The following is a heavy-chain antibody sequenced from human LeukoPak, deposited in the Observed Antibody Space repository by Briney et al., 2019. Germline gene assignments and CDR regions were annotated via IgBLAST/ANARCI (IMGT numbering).Heavy chain of an antibody. Sequence: GGSLRLSCAASGFTFNTYAMNWVRQTPGKGLEWVSAISGSGGTTYYADSVKGRFTISRDNSKNTLSLQMNSLRAEDTAVYYCAKGFVYSSSSDFDYWGQGTLVTVSS. J-gene: IGHJ4*02. CDR3: AKGFVYSSSSDFDY. CDR1: GFTFNTYA. D-gene: IGHD6-6*01. CDR2: ISGSGGTT. V-gene: IGHV3-23*01.